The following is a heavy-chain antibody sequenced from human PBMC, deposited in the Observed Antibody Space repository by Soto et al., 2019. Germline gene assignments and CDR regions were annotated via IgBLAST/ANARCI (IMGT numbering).Heavy chain of an antibody. D-gene: IGHD3-10*01. CDR2: IRSKAYGGTT. CDR1: GLTFGDYA. V-gene: IGHV3-49*03. CDR3: TREVWFGELEFDP. J-gene: IGHJ5*02. Sequence: GGSLRLSCTASGLTFGDYAMSWFRQAPGKGLEWVGFIRSKAYGGTTEYAASVKGRFTISRDDSKSIAYLQMNSLKTEDTAVYYCTREVWFGELEFDPWGQGTLVTVSS.